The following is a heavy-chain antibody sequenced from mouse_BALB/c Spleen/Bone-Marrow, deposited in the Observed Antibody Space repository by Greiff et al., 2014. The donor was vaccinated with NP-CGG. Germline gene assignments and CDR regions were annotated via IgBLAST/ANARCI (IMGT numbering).Heavy chain of an antibody. Sequence: VQLQQSGAEPVKPGASVKLSCKASGYTFTSYYMYWVKQRPGQGLEWIGEINPSNGGTNFNEKFKSKATLTVDKSSSTAYMQLSSLTSEDSAVYYCTRSGTSWLRRSWYFDVWGAGTTVTVSS. D-gene: IGHD2-2*01. CDR2: INPSNGGT. V-gene: IGHV1S81*02. CDR1: GYTFTSYY. CDR3: TRSGTSWLRRSWYFDV. J-gene: IGHJ1*01.